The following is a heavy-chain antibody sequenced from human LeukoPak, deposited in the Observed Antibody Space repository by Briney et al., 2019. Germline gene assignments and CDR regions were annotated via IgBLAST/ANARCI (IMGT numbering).Heavy chain of an antibody. CDR3: AREGGYDSGEENWFDP. J-gene: IGHJ5*02. CDR2: INPNSGGT. Sequence: EASVKVSCKASGYTFTSYYMHWVRQAPGQGLEWMGWINPNSGGTNYAQKFQGRVTMTRDTSISTAYMELSRLRSDDTAVYYCAREGGYDSGEENWFDPWGQGTLVTVSS. V-gene: IGHV1-2*02. CDR1: GYTFTSYY. D-gene: IGHD5-12*01.